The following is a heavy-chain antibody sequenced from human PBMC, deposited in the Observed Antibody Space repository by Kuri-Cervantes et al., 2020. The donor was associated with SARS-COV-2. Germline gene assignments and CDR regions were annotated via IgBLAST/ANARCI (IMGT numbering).Heavy chain of an antibody. V-gene: IGHV3-53*01. Sequence: GESLKISCAASGLTVSSNYMSWVRQAPGKGLEWVSVIYSGGSTYYADSVKGRFTISRDNSKNTLYLQMNSLRAEDTAVYYCARWGGSSWYQKYYYYMDVWGKGTTVTVSS. CDR2: IYSGGST. CDR1: GLTVSSNY. CDR3: ARWGGSSWYQKYYYYMDV. J-gene: IGHJ6*03. D-gene: IGHD6-13*01.